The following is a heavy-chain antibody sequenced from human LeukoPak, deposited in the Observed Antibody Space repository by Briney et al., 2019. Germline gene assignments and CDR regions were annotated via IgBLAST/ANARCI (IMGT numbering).Heavy chain of an antibody. Sequence: GGSPRLSCAASGLAVTNNYMTWVRQAPGKGLEWISVIYSGGRTSYAASVQGRFTISRDNAKNTVYIQLSSLRVDDTAVYYCARGTSSGYYRTEAFDLWGQGTMVTVSS. J-gene: IGHJ3*01. V-gene: IGHV3-66*01. CDR1: GLAVTNNY. D-gene: IGHD3-22*01. CDR3: ARGTSSGYYRTEAFDL. CDR2: IYSGGRT.